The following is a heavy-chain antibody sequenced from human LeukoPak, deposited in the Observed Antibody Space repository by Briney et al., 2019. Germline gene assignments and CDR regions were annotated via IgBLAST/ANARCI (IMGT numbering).Heavy chain of an antibody. J-gene: IGHJ6*02. V-gene: IGHV7-4-1*02. CDR3: ARDLVRGSNTYYYYGMDV. Sequence: ASVTVSCKASGYTFTSYAMNWVRQAPGQGLEWMGWINTNTGNPTYAQGFAGRFVFSLDTSVSTAYLQISSLKAEDTAVYYCARDLVRGSNTYYYYGMDVWGQGTTVTVSS. CDR2: INTNTGNP. CDR1: GYTFTSYA. D-gene: IGHD3-10*01.